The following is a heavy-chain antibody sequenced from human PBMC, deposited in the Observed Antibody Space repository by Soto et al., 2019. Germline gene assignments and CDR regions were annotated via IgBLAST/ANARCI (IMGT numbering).Heavy chain of an antibody. Sequence: QVQLQESGPGLVKPSGTLSLTCAVSGGSISSSNWWSWVRQPPGKGLEWIGEIYHSGSTNYNPSLTSQVTLARDKSKSQFTPMLRAVPAADTAVSYCAGVVAVAGTSYYCGTEVWGQGTPVAVSS. CDR1: GGSISSSNW. V-gene: IGHV4-4*02. J-gene: IGHJ6*02. CDR2: IYHSGST. D-gene: IGHD6-19*01. CDR3: AGVVAVAGTSYYCGTEV.